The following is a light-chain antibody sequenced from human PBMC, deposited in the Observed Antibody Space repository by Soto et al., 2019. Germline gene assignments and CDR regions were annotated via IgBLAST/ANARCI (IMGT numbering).Light chain of an antibody. CDR1: QSVSSSY. J-gene: IGKJ1*01. Sequence: EIVLTQSPGTLSLSPGERATLSCRASQSVSSSYLAWYQQKPGQAPGLLIYGASSRATGIPDRFSGSGSGTEFTLTISSLQSEDFAVYYCQQYNNWPQTFGQGTKVDIK. V-gene: IGKV3-20*01. CDR2: GAS. CDR3: QQYNNWPQT.